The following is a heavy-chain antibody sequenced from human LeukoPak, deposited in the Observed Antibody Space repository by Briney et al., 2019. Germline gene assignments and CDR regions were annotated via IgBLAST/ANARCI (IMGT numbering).Heavy chain of an antibody. CDR1: GYIFSGYW. D-gene: IGHD4-17*01. CDR3: ARDRVIYADYLYYFDY. Sequence: PGGAPRDSREASGYIFSGYWINWVRPAPGKGRVWGSRINSDGSSTSYADSVKGRFTISRDNAKNTLYLQMSSLRAEDTAVYYCARDRVIYADYLYYFDYWGQVTLVTVSS. V-gene: IGHV3-74*01. CDR2: INSDGSST. J-gene: IGHJ4*02.